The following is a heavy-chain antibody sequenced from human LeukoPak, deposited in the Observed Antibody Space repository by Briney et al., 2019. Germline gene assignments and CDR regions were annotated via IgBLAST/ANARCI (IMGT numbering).Heavy chain of an antibody. CDR1: GGSFSGYS. Sequence: SETLSLTCAVYGGSFSGYSRSWIRQPPGKGLEWIGEINHSGSTNYNPSLKSRVTISVDTSKNQFSLKLSSVTAADTAVYYCARGRLCSSTSCYSVWFDPWGQGTLVTVSS. V-gene: IGHV4-34*01. D-gene: IGHD2-2*01. J-gene: IGHJ5*02. CDR3: ARGRLCSSTSCYSVWFDP. CDR2: INHSGST.